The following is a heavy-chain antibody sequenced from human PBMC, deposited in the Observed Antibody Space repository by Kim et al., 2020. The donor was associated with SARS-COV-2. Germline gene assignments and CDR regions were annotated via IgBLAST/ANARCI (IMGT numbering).Heavy chain of an antibody. CDR1: GFTFSSYW. D-gene: IGHD3-10*01. CDR3: AREFVWFGGLLPYYYYYYGMDV. Sequence: GGSLRLSCAASGFTFSSYWMHWVRQAPGKGLVWVSRINSDGSSTSYADSVKGRFTISRDNAKNTLYLQMNSLRAEDTAVYYCAREFVWFGGLLPYYYYYYGMDVWGQGTTVTVSS. J-gene: IGHJ6*02. CDR2: INSDGSST. V-gene: IGHV3-74*01.